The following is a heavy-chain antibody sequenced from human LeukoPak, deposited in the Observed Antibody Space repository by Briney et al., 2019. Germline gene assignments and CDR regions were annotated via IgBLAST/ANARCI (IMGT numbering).Heavy chain of an antibody. J-gene: IGHJ4*02. CDR1: RFTISSDG. Sequence: GRSLRHSCAASRFTISSDGMQWRCQAPGKGLEWVAVIWYDGSNKYYADSVKGRFTISRDNSKNTLYLQMNSLRAEDTAVYYCARGSGSTFYWGQGTLVTVSS. CDR3: ARGSGSTFY. D-gene: IGHD1-26*01. CDR2: IWYDGSNK. V-gene: IGHV3-33*01.